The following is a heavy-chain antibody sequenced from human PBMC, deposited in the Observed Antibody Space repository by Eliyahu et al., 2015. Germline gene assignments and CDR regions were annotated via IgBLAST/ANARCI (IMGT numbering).Heavy chain of an antibody. D-gene: IGHD5-12*01. CDR3: AREVATDAFDI. CDR2: ISYDGSNK. V-gene: IGHV3-30-3*01. Sequence: QVQLVESGGGVVQPGRSLXLXCAASGFTXSSYAMHWVRQAPXKGLEWVAVISYDGSNKYYADSVKGRFTISRDNSKNTLYLQMNSLRAEDTAVYYCAREVATDAFDIWGQGTMVTVSS. J-gene: IGHJ3*02. CDR1: GFTXSSYA.